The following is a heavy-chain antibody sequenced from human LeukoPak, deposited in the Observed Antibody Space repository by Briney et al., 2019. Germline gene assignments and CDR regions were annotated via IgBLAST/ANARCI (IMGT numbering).Heavy chain of an antibody. CDR1: GGTFSSYA. CDR3: ARDRVCSGGSCYSNWFDP. CDR2: IIPILGIA. V-gene: IGHV1-69*04. J-gene: IGHJ5*02. D-gene: IGHD2-15*01. Sequence: GASVKVSCKASGGTFSSYAISWVRQAPGQGLEWMGRIIPILGIANYAQKFQGRVTITADKSTSTAYMELSSLRSEDTAVYYRARDRVCSGGSCYSNWFDPWGQGTLVTVSS.